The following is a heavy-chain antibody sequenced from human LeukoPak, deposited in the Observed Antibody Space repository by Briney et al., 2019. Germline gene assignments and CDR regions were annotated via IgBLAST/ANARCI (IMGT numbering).Heavy chain of an antibody. V-gene: IGHV4-59*02. CDR2: IYYSGST. D-gene: IGHD2-2*01. CDR1: SGSVNSYY. Sequence: SETLSLTCTVSSGSVNSYYWSWIRQPPGKGLEWIGYIYYSGSTNYNPSLKSRVTISVDTSKNQFSLKLSSVTAADTAVYYCARVPAAPRLYMDVWGQGTTITVSS. CDR3: ARVPAAPRLYMDV. J-gene: IGHJ6*02.